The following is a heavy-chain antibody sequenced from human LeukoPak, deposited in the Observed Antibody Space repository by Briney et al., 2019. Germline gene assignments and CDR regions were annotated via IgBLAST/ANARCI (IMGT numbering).Heavy chain of an antibody. J-gene: IGHJ3*02. CDR1: GFTFSDYY. CDR3: ARGITTVVTYDAFDI. Sequence: GGSLRLSCAASGFTFSDYYMSWIRQAPGKGLDWVSYISSSGSTIYYADSVKGRFTISRDNAKNSLYLQMNSLRAEDTAVYYCARGITTVVTYDAFDIWGQGTMVTVSS. CDR2: ISSSGSTI. V-gene: IGHV3-11*01. D-gene: IGHD4-23*01.